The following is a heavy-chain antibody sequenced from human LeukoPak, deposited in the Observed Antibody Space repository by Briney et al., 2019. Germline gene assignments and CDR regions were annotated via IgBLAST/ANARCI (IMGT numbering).Heavy chain of an antibody. J-gene: IGHJ5*02. D-gene: IGHD6-19*01. Sequence: PSETLSLTCTVSGGSISSGGYYWSWIRQHPGKGLEWIGYIYYSGSTYYNPSLKSRVTISVDTSKNQFSLKLSSVTAADTAVYYCARAGNPQGLVRGGNWFDPWGQGTLVTVFS. CDR2: IYYSGST. CDR3: ARAGNPQGLVRGGNWFDP. CDR1: GGSISSGGYY. V-gene: IGHV4-31*03.